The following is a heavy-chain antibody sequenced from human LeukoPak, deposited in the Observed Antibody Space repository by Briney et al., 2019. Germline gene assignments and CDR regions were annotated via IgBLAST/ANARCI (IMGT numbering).Heavy chain of an antibody. V-gene: IGHV3-48*03. CDR2: ISSSGTTI. D-gene: IGHD6-13*01. CDR1: GFTFSSYE. CDR3: ARGSSSSWKYYFDY. J-gene: IGHJ4*02. Sequence: GGSLRLSCAASGFTFSSYEMNWVRQAPGKGLEWVSYISSSGTTIYYADSVKGRFTISGDNAKNSLYLQMNSLRAEDTAVYYCARGSSSSWKYYFDYWGQGTLVTVSS.